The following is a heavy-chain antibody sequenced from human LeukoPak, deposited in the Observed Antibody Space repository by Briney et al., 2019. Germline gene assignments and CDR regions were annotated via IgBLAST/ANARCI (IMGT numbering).Heavy chain of an antibody. D-gene: IGHD4-17*01. CDR3: ARDLGGDYDRYFDY. J-gene: IGHJ4*02. CDR1: GGSISSGDYY. CDR2: IYYSGST. Sequence: SQTLSLTCTVSGGSISSGDYYWNWIRQPPGKGLEWIGYIYYSGSTNYNPSLKSRVTISVDTSKNQFSLKLSSVTAADTAVYYCARDLGGDYDRYFDYWGQGTLVTVS. V-gene: IGHV4-61*08.